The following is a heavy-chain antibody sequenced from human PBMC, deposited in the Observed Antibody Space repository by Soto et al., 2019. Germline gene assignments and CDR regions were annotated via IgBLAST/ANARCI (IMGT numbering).Heavy chain of an antibody. CDR2: IYYSGST. V-gene: IGHV4-30-4*01. CDR1: GGSISSGDYY. J-gene: IGHJ6*02. D-gene: IGHD3-3*01. CDR3: ARDLRFLEWLGPAAHYYGMDV. Sequence: SETLSLTCTVSGGSISSGDYYWSWIRQPPGKGLEWIGYIYYSGSTYYNPSLKSRVTISVDTSKNQFSLKLSSVTAADTAVYYCARDLRFLEWLGPAAHYYGMDVWGQGTTVTVSS.